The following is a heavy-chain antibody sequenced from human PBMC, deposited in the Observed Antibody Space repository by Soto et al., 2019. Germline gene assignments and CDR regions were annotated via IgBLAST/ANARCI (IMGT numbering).Heavy chain of an antibody. Sequence: SETLSLTCTVSGGSISSSSYYWGWIXQPPGKGLEWIGSIYYSGSTYYNPSLKSRVTISVDTSKNQFSLKLSSVTAADTAVYYCARRYDDYGDYGDAFDIWGQGTMVTVSS. J-gene: IGHJ3*02. V-gene: IGHV4-39*01. CDR2: IYYSGST. CDR1: GGSISSSSYY. D-gene: IGHD4-17*01. CDR3: ARRYDDYGDYGDAFDI.